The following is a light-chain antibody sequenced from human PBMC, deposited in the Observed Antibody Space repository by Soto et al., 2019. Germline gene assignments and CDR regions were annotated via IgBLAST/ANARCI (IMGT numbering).Light chain of an antibody. V-gene: IGKV1-17*01. CDR3: QQHNSYPMT. CDR1: QDIRSD. J-gene: IGKJ4*01. Sequence: DLQMTQSPSSLSASVGDRVTITCRASQDIRSDLGWYHQKPGKPPKRLIYAASSLQSGVPSRFSGSGSGTEFTLTISSLQPEDFAIYYCQQHNSYPMTFGGGTKVEIK. CDR2: AAS.